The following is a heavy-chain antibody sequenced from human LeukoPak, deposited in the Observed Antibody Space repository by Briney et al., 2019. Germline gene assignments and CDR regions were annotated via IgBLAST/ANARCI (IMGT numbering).Heavy chain of an antibody. V-gene: IGHV1-18*01. CDR1: GYTFTSYG. J-gene: IGHJ3*02. Sequence: ASVKVSCKASGYTFTSYGISWVRQAPGQGLEWMGWISAYNGNANYAQKLQGRVTMTTDTSTSTAYMELRSLRSDDTAVYYCARDLDTMIVVVHDAFDIWGQGTMVTVSS. CDR2: ISAYNGNA. D-gene: IGHD3-22*01. CDR3: ARDLDTMIVVVHDAFDI.